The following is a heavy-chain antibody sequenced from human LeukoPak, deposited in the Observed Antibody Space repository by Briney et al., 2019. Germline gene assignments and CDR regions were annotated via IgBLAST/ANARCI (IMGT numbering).Heavy chain of an antibody. Sequence: GGSLRLSCAASGFTFSSYEMNWVRQAPGKGLEWVSYISSSGSTIYYADSVKGRFTISRDNAKNSLYLQMNSLRAEDTAVYYCAKTGYLKRFDIWGQGTMVTVSS. CDR3: AKTGYLKRFDI. V-gene: IGHV3-48*03. CDR2: ISSSGSTI. D-gene: IGHD1-14*01. CDR1: GFTFSSYE. J-gene: IGHJ3*02.